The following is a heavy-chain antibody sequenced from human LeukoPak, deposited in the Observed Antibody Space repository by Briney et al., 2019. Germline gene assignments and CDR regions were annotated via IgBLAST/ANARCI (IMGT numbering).Heavy chain of an antibody. CDR1: GYTFTSYG. D-gene: IGHD3-22*01. CDR2: ISGYNGNT. Sequence: ASVKVSCKASGYTFTSYGITWVRQAPGQGLEWMGWISGYNGNTNYAQNFQGRVTMTTDTSTSTAYMELRSLRSDDTAVYYCARDPYSVVVDTSYNWFDPWGQGTLVTVSS. CDR3: ARDPYSVVVDTSYNWFDP. V-gene: IGHV1-18*01. J-gene: IGHJ5*02.